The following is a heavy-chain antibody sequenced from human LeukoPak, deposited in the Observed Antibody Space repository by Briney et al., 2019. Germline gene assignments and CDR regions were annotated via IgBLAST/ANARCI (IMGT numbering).Heavy chain of an antibody. D-gene: IGHD5-24*01. CDR2: ITRSSSHL. J-gene: IGHJ4*02. CDR1: GFTFSSYS. V-gene: IGHV3-21*01. Sequence: GGSLRLSCAASGFTFSSYSMNWVRQAPGTGLEWVASITRSSSHLYYADSVKGRFTISRDNAKASLYLQMNTLRAEDTAVYYCARADMATITYPEYWGQGTPVTVSS. CDR3: ARADMATITYPEY.